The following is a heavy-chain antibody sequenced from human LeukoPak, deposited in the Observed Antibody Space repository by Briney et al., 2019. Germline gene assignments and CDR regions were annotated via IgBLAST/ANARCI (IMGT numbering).Heavy chain of an antibody. Sequence: SSETLSLTCAVYGGSFSGYYWSWIRQPPGKGLEWIGEINHSGSTNYNPSLKSRVTISVDTSKNQFSLKLSSVTAADTAVYYCARGPDRVGAFDIWGQGTMVTVSS. CDR1: GGSFSGYY. V-gene: IGHV4-34*01. CDR2: INHSGST. CDR3: ARGPDRVGAFDI. J-gene: IGHJ3*02.